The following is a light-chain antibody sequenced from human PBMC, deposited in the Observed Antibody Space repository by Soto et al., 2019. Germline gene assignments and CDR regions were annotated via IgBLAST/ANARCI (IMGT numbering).Light chain of an antibody. V-gene: IGLV6-57*02. CDR2: EDN. CDR3: QSYDPYNEWV. Sequence: NFMLTHPHSVSESPGKTVTISGTGSSGSIASNYVLWYQQRPGSAPTTVIYEDNQRPSGVPDRVSGSIDSSSNSASLTISGRKTDDEADYYGQSYDPYNEWVFGGGTKLIV. J-gene: IGLJ3*02. CDR1: SGSIASNY.